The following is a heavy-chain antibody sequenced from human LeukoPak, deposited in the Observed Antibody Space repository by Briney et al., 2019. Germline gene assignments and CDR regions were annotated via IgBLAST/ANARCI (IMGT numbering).Heavy chain of an antibody. CDR1: GYTFTGYY. Sequence: ASVKVSCKASGYTFTGYYMHWVRQARGQGLEWMGWINPNSGGTNYAQKFQGRVTMTRDTSISTAYMELSRLRSDDTAVYYCARVAGTGFDAFDIWGQGTMVTVSS. CDR2: INPNSGGT. V-gene: IGHV1-2*02. CDR3: ARVAGTGFDAFDI. D-gene: IGHD6-19*01. J-gene: IGHJ3*02.